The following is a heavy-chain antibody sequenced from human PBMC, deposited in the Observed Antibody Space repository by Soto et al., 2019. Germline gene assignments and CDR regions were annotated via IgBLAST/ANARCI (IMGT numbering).Heavy chain of an antibody. CDR1: GGSVSSTDYS. CDR2: VYSHDNT. J-gene: IGHJ6*02. V-gene: IGHV4-39*01. CDR3: ARLNGYCVSTKCRGYYGMDV. Sequence: QLQLQESGPGLVKPSETLSLTCTVSGGSVSSTDYSWGWVRQSPGKGLEWIGTVYSHDNTHYNPSLLSRVTICVDTSKNEFSLRLSSVTAADTAVYYCARLNGYCVSTKCRGYYGMDVWGQGTTVTVSS. D-gene: IGHD2-2*03.